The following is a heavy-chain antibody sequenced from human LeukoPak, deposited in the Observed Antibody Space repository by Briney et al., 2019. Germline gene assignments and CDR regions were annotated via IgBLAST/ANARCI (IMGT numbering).Heavy chain of an antibody. D-gene: IGHD3-9*01. CDR3: AKEQRYFDWLSVKFDY. CDR2: ISAGGGST. Sequence: HPGGSLRLSCAASGFTFSSYAMSWVRQAPGKGLEWVSSISAGGGSTYYADSVKGRFTISRDNSKNTLYLQMNSLRAEDTAVYYCAKEQRYFDWLSVKFDYWGQGTLVTVSS. CDR1: GFTFSSYA. J-gene: IGHJ4*02. V-gene: IGHV3-23*01.